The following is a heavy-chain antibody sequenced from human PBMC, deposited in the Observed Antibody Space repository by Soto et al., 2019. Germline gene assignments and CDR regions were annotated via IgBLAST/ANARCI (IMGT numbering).Heavy chain of an antibody. V-gene: IGHV3-30-3*01. D-gene: IGHD3-10*01. CDR3: ARCSMAPDRH. Sequence: QVQLVESGGGVVQPGRSLRLSCAASGFTFSSYAMHWVRQAPGKGLEWVAVISYDGSNKYYADSVKGRFTISRDNSKNTLYLQMNSLRAEDTAVYYCARCSMAPDRHWGQGTLVTVSS. CDR2: ISYDGSNK. J-gene: IGHJ4*02. CDR1: GFTFSSYA.